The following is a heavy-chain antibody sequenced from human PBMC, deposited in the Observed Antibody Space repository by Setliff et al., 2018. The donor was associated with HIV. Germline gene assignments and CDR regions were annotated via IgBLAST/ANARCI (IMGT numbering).Heavy chain of an antibody. D-gene: IGHD2-21*01. V-gene: IGHV3-21*01. J-gene: IGHJ3*01. CDR1: GFTFSSYE. Sequence: GGSLRLSCAASGFTFSSYEMNWVRQAPGKGLEWVSSISSTRSHIYYADSVKGRFTISRDNAKDSLYLQMNSLRAEDTALYYCARVFPDAFDVWGQGTMVTVSS. CDR3: ARVFPDAFDV. CDR2: ISSTRSHI.